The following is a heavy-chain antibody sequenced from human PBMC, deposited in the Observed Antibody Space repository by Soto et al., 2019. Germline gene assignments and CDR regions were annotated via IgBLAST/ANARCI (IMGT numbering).Heavy chain of an antibody. D-gene: IGHD3-3*01. V-gene: IGHV3-23*01. Sequence: VGSLRLSCAASGFTFSSYAMSWVRQAPGKGLEWVSAISGSGGSTYYADSVKGQFTISRDNSKNTLYLQMNSLRAEDTAVYYCATLGWEWLLSSMDVWGQGTTVTVSS. CDR3: ATLGWEWLLSSMDV. CDR2: ISGSGGST. CDR1: GFTFSSYA. J-gene: IGHJ6*02.